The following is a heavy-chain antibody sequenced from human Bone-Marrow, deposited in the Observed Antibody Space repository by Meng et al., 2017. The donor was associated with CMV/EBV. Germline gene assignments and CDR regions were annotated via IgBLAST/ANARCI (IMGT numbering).Heavy chain of an antibody. V-gene: IGHV4-34*01. CDR2: INDSGST. Sequence: SETRSLTCAVYGGSFSGYYWSWIRQPPGRGLEWIGEINDSGSTNYNPSLQSRVSISVDTAKNRFSLKLSSVTAADTAVYYCVRGWGTDAFDISGQGTMVTVSS. CDR1: GGSFSGYY. CDR3: VRGWGTDAFDI. J-gene: IGHJ3*02. D-gene: IGHD7-27*01.